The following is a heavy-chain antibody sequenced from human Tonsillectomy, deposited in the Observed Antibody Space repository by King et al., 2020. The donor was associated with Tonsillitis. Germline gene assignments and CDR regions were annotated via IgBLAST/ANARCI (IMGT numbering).Heavy chain of an antibody. J-gene: IGHJ5*02. CDR1: GFTVSDNY. CDR2: IYSGGST. V-gene: IGHV3-66*01. Sequence: VQLVESGGGLVQPGGSLRLSCAASGFTVSDNYIGWVRQAPGKGLEWVSVIYSGGSTYYADSVKDRFTISRDISKNTVYLRMTSLRAGDTAVYYCARDGPQRPLTSPWGQGTLVTVSS. CDR3: ARDGPQRPLTSP.